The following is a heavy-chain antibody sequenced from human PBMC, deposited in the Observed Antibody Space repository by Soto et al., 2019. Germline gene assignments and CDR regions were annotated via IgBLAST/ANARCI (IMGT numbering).Heavy chain of an antibody. CDR2: ISGSGGST. V-gene: IGHV3-23*01. J-gene: IGHJ6*02. Sequence: EVQLLEYGGGLVQPGGTLRLSCAASGFTFSRYAMSWVRQAPGKGLEWVSSISGSGGSTYYSDSVKGLFTISRDNSKKKMYLQMNSLRDYDTDIYYCATVTAYDDYHGVYGLDVGGQGTTVTVSS. CDR3: ATVTAYDDYHGVYGLDV. CDR1: GFTFSRYA. D-gene: IGHD3-22*01.